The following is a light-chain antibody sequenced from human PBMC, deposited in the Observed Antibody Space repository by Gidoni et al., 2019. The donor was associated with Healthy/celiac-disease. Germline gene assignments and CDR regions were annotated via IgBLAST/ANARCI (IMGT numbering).Light chain of an antibody. Sequence: DLQMTQSPSSLSASVGDRVTITCRASQSISSYLNWYQQKPGKAPKLLIYAASSLQSGVPSRFSGSGSGTDFTLTISSLQPEEFATYYCQQSYSTPRTFGQXTKVEIK. CDR2: AAS. CDR3: QQSYSTPRT. J-gene: IGKJ1*01. V-gene: IGKV1-39*01. CDR1: QSISSY.